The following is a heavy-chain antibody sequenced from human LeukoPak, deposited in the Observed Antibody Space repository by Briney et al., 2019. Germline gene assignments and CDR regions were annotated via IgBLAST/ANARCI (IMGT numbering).Heavy chain of an antibody. CDR3: AKARNPHAQLRFLEWLLSQ. V-gene: IGHV3-23*01. CDR1: GFTFSSYA. J-gene: IGHJ4*02. D-gene: IGHD3-3*01. CDR2: ISGSGGST. Sequence: PGGSLRLSCAASGFTFSSYAMSWVRQAPGKGLEWVSAISGSGGSTYYADSVKGRFTISRDNSKNTLYLQLNSLRAEDTAVYYCAKARNPHAQLRFLEWLLSQWGQGTLVTVSS.